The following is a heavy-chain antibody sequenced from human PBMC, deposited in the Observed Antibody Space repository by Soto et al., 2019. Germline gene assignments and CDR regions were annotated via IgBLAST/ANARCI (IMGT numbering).Heavy chain of an antibody. J-gene: IGHJ4*02. CDR2: IYYSGST. Sequence: PSETLSLTCTVSGGSISSSTYYWGWIRQSPGKGLEWIGSIYYSGSTYYNPSLKSRVTISVDTSKNQFSLKLSSVTAADTAVYYCAYYYDSSGYRNGGLDYWGQGTLVTVS. CDR1: GGSISSSTYY. CDR3: AYYYDSSGYRNGGLDY. D-gene: IGHD3-22*01. V-gene: IGHV4-39*01.